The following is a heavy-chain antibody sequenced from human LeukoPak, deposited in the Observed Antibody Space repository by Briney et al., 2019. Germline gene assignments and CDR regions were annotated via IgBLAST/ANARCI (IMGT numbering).Heavy chain of an antibody. V-gene: IGHV4-59*01. CDR2: IYYSGST. J-gene: IGHJ6*02. CDR3: ARYAVRGVYYGTDV. CDR1: GGSISSYY. D-gene: IGHD3-10*01. Sequence: PSETLSLTCTVSGGSISSYYWSWIRQPPGKGLEWIGYIYYSGSTNYNPSLKSRVTISVDTSKNQFSLKLSSVTAADTAVYYCARYAVRGVYYGTDVWGQGTTVTVSS.